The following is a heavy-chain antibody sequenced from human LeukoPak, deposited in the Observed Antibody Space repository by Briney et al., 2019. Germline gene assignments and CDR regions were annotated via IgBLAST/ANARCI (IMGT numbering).Heavy chain of an antibody. D-gene: IGHD3-10*01. CDR2: ISSSGSTI. CDR1: GFTFSDYY. CDR3: ARVSDGSGSYYPNYYYYMDV. Sequence: GGSLRLSCAASGFTFSDYYMSWIRQAPGKGLEWVSYISSSGSTIYYADSVKGRFTISRDNAKNSLYLQMNSLRAEDTAVYYCARVSDGSGSYYPNYYYYMDVWGKGTTVTVSS. V-gene: IGHV3-11*04. J-gene: IGHJ6*03.